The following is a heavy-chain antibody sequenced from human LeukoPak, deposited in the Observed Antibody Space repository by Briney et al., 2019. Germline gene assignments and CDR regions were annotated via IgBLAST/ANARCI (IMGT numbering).Heavy chain of an antibody. CDR2: ISGSGGTT. CDR3: AKNDIGYYFDY. J-gene: IGHJ4*02. Sequence: GGSLRLSCAASGFSFSGYAMHWVRQAPGKGLEWVSSISGSGGTTYYADSVKGRLTISRDNSKNTLYLQMNSLRVEDTAVYFCAKNDIGYYFDYGGQGTQVTVSS. CDR1: GFSFSGYA. D-gene: IGHD3-9*01. V-gene: IGHV3-23*01.